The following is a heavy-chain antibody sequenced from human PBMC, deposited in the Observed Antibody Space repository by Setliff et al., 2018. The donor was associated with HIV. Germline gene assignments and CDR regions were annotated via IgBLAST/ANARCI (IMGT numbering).Heavy chain of an antibody. CDR2: IWKDGSKI. D-gene: IGHD3-10*01. CDR3: AKEFEDLSGAY. V-gene: IGHV3-33*06. J-gene: IGHJ4*02. Sequence: GGSLRLSCAVSGFSFSRYGMHWVRQAPGRGLEWVAVIWKDGSKIYYADSVKGRFTISRDNSKNTLYLQMNSLRAEDTATYYCAKEFEDLSGAYWGQGTLVTVSS. CDR1: GFSFSRYG.